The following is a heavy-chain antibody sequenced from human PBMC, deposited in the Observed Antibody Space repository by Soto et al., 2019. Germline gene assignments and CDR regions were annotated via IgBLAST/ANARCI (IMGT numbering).Heavy chain of an antibody. V-gene: IGHV1-69*01. CDR2: IIPIFGTA. J-gene: IGHJ6*02. D-gene: IGHD2-8*01. CDR1: GDTFSSYA. Sequence: QVQLVQSGAEVKKPGSSVKVSCKASGDTFSSYAISWVRQAPGQGLEWMGGIIPIFGTANYAQKFQGRVTITADESTSTAYMELSSLRSEDTAVYYCARDCTNGVCYAYYGMDVWGQGTTVTVSS. CDR3: ARDCTNGVCYAYYGMDV.